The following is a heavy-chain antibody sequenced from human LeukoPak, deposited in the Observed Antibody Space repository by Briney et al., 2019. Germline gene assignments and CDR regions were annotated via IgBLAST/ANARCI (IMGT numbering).Heavy chain of an antibody. CDR1: GFTFSNAW. CDR3: TTIAAAGTGDY. CDR2: IKSKTDGGTT. Sequence: TGGSLRLSCAASGFTFSNAWMSWVRQAPGKGLEWVGRIKSKTDGGTTDYAAPVKGRFTISRDDSKNTLYPQMNSLKTEDTAVYYCTTIAAAGTGDYWGQGTLVTVSS. D-gene: IGHD6-13*01. J-gene: IGHJ4*02. V-gene: IGHV3-15*01.